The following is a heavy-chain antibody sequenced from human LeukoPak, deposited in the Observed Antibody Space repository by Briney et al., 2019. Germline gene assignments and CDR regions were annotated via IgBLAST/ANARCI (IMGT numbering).Heavy chain of an antibody. J-gene: IGHJ6*03. CDR3: ARGPSSGWVYYYYYYYMDV. D-gene: IGHD6-19*01. CDR1: GYTFTSYG. Sequence: ASVKVSCKASGYTFTSYGISWVRQAPGQGLEWMGWISAYNGNTNYAQKLQGRVTITADKSTSTAYMELSSLRSEDTAVYYCARGPSSGWVYYYYYYYMDVWGKGTTVTVSS. CDR2: ISAYNGNT. V-gene: IGHV1-18*01.